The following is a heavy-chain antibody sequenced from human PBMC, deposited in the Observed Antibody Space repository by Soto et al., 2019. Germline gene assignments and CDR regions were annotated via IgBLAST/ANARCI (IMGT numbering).Heavy chain of an antibody. Sequence: QVQLVESGGGVVQPGRSLRLSCAASGFTFSSYGMHWVRQAPGKGLEWVAVIRYDGSNKYYADPVKGRLTISRDNSKNTMYLQMNSLRPEDTAVYYCARGDNWNDEGGYYYYGMDVWGQGTTVTVSS. CDR2: IRYDGSNK. CDR1: GFTFSSYG. V-gene: IGHV3-33*01. CDR3: ARGDNWNDEGGYYYYGMDV. J-gene: IGHJ6*02. D-gene: IGHD1-1*01.